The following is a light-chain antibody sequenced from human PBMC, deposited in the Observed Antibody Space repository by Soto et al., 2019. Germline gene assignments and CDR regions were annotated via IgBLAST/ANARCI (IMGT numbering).Light chain of an antibody. CDR1: QSVSSY. Sequence: EIVLTQSPATLSLSPGERATLSCRASQSVSSYLAWYQQKPGQAPRLLIYDASNRATGIPARFSGSGSGTDFTFAISNLEPEEFAIYYFRQRSHWPWTFGQGTKVEIK. J-gene: IGKJ1*01. CDR2: DAS. CDR3: RQRSHWPWT. V-gene: IGKV3-11*01.